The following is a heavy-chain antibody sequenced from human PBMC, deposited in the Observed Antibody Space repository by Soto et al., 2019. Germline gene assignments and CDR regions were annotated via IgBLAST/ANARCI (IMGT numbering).Heavy chain of an antibody. D-gene: IGHD3-3*01. Sequence: QVQLQESGPGLVKPSQTLSLTCTVSGGSISSGGYYWSWIRQHPGKGLEWIGYIYYSGSTYYNPSLKSRVTISVATSKNPFSLKLSSVTAADTAVYYCAREAIFGVIGGYYYYGMDVWGQGTTVTVSS. CDR2: IYYSGST. V-gene: IGHV4-31*03. CDR1: GGSISSGGYY. CDR3: AREAIFGVIGGYYYYGMDV. J-gene: IGHJ6*02.